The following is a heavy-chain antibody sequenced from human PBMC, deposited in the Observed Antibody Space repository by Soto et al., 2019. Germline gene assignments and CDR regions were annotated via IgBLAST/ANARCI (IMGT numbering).Heavy chain of an antibody. D-gene: IGHD2-21*02. Sequence: SGPTLVNPTQTLTLTCTFSGFSLSTRGMCLSWIRQPPGKALEWLALIDWDDDKYYSTSLKTRLTISKDTPKNQVVLTMTNMDPVDTATYYCARAPAGDCKNGMDVWGQGTTVTVSS. V-gene: IGHV2-70*01. CDR1: GFSLSTRGMC. CDR3: ARAPAGDCKNGMDV. CDR2: IDWDDDK. J-gene: IGHJ6*02.